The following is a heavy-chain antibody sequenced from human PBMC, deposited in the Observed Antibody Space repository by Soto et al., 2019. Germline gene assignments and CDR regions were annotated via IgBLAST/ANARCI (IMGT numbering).Heavy chain of an antibody. CDR2: IAYSGST. CDR3: ARDPYYNFWRESKPLGWLDP. V-gene: IGHV4-30-4*01. D-gene: IGHD3-3*01. Sequence: SETLSLTCSLSGGSISSGNYYWTWIRQAPGKGLEWLGYIAYSGSTYYNPSLKSRVTMSADTSKNQFSLSLTSVTAADTAVYYCARDPYYNFWRESKPLGWLDPWGQGTLVTVSS. CDR1: GGSISSGNYY. J-gene: IGHJ5*02.